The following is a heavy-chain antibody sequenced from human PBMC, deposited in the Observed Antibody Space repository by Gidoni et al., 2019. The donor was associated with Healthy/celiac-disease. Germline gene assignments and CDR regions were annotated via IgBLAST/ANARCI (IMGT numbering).Heavy chain of an antibody. CDR2: ISWNSGSI. Sequence: EVQLVESGGGLVQPGRSLRLSCAASGFTFDDYAMHWVRQAPGKGLEWVSGISWNSGSIGYADSVKGRFTISRDNAKNSLYLQMNSLRAEDTALYYCAKGGDYYDSSGYYYWDYWGQGTLVTVSS. J-gene: IGHJ4*02. D-gene: IGHD3-22*01. CDR3: AKGGDYYDSSGYYYWDY. V-gene: IGHV3-9*01. CDR1: GFTFDDYA.